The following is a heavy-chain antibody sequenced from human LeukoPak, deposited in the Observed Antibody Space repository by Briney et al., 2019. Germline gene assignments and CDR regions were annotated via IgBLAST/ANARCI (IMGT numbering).Heavy chain of an antibody. CDR2: ISSSSSYI. CDR1: GFTFSSYS. Sequence: PGGSLRLSCAASGFTFSSYSMNWVRQAPGKGLDWVSSISSSSSYIYYADSVKGRFTISRDNAKNSLYLQMNSLRAEDTAVYYCARDLGPNIVVVVAATHGLGYWGQGTLVTVSS. CDR3: ARDLGPNIVVVVAATHGLGY. J-gene: IGHJ4*02. D-gene: IGHD2-15*01. V-gene: IGHV3-21*01.